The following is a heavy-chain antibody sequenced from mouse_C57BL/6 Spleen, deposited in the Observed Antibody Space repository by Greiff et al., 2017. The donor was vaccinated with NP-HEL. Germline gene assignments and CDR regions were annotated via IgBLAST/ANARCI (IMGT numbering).Heavy chain of an antibody. J-gene: IGHJ4*01. CDR2: INPGSGGT. V-gene: IGHV1-54*01. CDR3: ARSLTTVRAMDY. Sequence: VQLQQSGAELVRPGTSVKVSCKASGYAFTNYLIEWVKQRPGQGLEWIGVINPGSGGTNYNEKFKGKATLTADKSSSTAYMQLSSLTSEDSAVYFCARSLTTVRAMDYWGQGTSVTVSS. CDR1: GYAFTNYL. D-gene: IGHD1-1*01.